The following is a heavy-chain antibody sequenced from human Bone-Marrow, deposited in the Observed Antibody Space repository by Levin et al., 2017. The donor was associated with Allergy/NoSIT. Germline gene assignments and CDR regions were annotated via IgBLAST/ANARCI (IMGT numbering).Heavy chain of an antibody. D-gene: IGHD5-12*01. CDR2: IKQDGSEK. V-gene: IGHV3-7*03. CDR3: ARDYSGYDRPYFDY. Sequence: PGGSLRLSCAASGFTFSSYWMSWVRQAPGKGLEWVANIKQDGSEKYYVDSVKGRFTISRDNAKNSLYLQMNSLRAEDTAVYYCARDYSGYDRPYFDYWGQGTLVTVSS. CDR1: GFTFSSYW. J-gene: IGHJ4*02.